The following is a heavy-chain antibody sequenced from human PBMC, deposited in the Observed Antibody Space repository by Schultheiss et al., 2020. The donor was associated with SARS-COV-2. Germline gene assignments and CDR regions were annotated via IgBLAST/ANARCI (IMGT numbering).Heavy chain of an antibody. J-gene: IGHJ2*01. CDR1: GGSISSYY. Sequence: SETLSLTCTVSGGSISSYYWGWIRQPPGKGLEWIGSIYHSGSTNYNPSLKSRVTISVDKSKNQFSLKLSSVTAADTAVYYCASRYSSSSHYWYFDLWGRGTLVTVSS. V-gene: IGHV4-39*07. D-gene: IGHD6-13*01. CDR3: ASRYSSSSHYWYFDL. CDR2: IYHSGST.